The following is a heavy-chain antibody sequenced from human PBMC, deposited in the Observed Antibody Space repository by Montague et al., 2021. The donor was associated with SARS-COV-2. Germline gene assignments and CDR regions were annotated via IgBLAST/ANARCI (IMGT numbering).Heavy chain of an antibody. J-gene: IGHJ5*02. CDR1: GGSFSGYY. V-gene: IGHV4-34*01. D-gene: IGHD6-13*01. CDR2: INHSGST. Sequence: SETLSLTCAVYGGSFSGYYWSWIRQPPGKGLEWIGEINHSGSTNYNPSLKSRVTISVDTSKNQFSLELSSVTAADTAVYYCARGRYSSSWYGVKNWFDPWGQGTLVTVSS. CDR3: ARGRYSSSWYGVKNWFDP.